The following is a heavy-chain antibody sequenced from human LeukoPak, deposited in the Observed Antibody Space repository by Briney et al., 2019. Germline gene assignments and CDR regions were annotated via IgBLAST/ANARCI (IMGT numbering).Heavy chain of an antibody. Sequence: GESLKISCQGSGVTFTTYDIAWVRQTPGKGLEWMGIVSLGDSDTRYSPSFQGQVSISGDKSINTAYVHWSNLKASDTAMYYCARHYYDSSGMNGFDYWGQGTLVTVSS. V-gene: IGHV5-51*01. CDR3: ARHYYDSSGMNGFDY. CDR2: VSLGDSDT. J-gene: IGHJ4*02. CDR1: GVTFTTYD. D-gene: IGHD3-22*01.